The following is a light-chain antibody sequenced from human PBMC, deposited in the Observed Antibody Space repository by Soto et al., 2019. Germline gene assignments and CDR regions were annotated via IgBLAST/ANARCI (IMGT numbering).Light chain of an antibody. CDR1: QSISSW. J-gene: IGKJ1*01. CDR2: DAS. V-gene: IGKV1-5*01. CDR3: QQYSTSYWT. Sequence: DIQMSQSHSRLCAYGGAKLALTCRASQSISSWLAWYQQKPGKAPKLLIYDASSLEGGVPSKFSGSGSGTEFTLTSTNLQPDDFATYYCQQYSTSYWTFGPGTKVDIK.